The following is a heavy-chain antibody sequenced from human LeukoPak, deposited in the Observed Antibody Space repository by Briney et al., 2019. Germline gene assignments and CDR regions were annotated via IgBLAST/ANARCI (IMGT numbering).Heavy chain of an antibody. D-gene: IGHD5-18*01. CDR1: GGTFSSYA. J-gene: IGHJ4*01. CDR3: ARDLGTAMVPYFAY. CDR2: IIPIFGTA. Sequence: GASVKVSCKASGGTFSSYAISWVRQAAGQGLEWMGGIIPIFGTANYAQKFQGRATIPAAESTRTAYMELSSLRSEDTAVYYCARDLGTAMVPYFAYRGHRTPVTASS. V-gene: IGHV1-69*13.